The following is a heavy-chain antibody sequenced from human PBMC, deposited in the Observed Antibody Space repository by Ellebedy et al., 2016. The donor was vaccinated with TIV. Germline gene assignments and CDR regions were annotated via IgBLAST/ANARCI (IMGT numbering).Heavy chain of an antibody. V-gene: IGHV4-39*01. CDR2: IYYSGST. CDR1: GGSISSSSYY. J-gene: IGHJ5*02. D-gene: IGHD6-13*01. Sequence: SETLSLXXTVSGGSISSSSYYWGWIRQPPGKGLEWIGYIYYSGSTYYNPSLKSRVTISVDTSKNQFSLKLSSVTAADTAVYYCARHLWVAAATPGWFDPWGQGTLVTVSS. CDR3: ARHLWVAAATPGWFDP.